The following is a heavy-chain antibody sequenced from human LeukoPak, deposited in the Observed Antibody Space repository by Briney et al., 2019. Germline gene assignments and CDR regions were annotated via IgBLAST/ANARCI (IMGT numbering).Heavy chain of an antibody. D-gene: IGHD7-27*01. Sequence: GGSLRLSCASSGFAFSDYEMNWVSQAPGKGLEWVSYISSSGSIIYYADSVKGRFTISRDNAKRSLFLQMNSLRVEDTAVYYCARTMWGFDYWGQGTLDTVSS. J-gene: IGHJ4*02. CDR1: GFAFSDYE. CDR2: ISSSGSII. CDR3: ARTMWGFDY. V-gene: IGHV3-48*03.